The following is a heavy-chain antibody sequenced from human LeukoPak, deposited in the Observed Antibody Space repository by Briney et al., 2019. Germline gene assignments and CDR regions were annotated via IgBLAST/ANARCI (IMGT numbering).Heavy chain of an antibody. D-gene: IGHD3-22*01. J-gene: IGHJ4*02. V-gene: IGHV1-46*01. CDR1: GYTFTTYY. Sequence: GASLKVSCKTSGYTFTTYYIHWVRQAPGQGLEWLGIIIPSGGTTTYAQKFQGRVTMTRDTSTSTVYMELNTLRSEDTAVYYCARGSNYYYDVTADYPRCWGQGTLVTVSS. CDR3: ARGSNYYYDVTADYPRC. CDR2: IIPSGGTT.